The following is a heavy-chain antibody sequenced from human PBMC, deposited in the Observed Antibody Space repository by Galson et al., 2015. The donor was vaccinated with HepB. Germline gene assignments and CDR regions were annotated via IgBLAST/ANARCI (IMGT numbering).Heavy chain of an antibody. Sequence: SLRLSCAASGFTFSSYQIHWVRQAPGKGLEWVTVISYDGRDKYYADSVKGRFTIPRDNSKNMVYLQMNSLRAEDTAIYYCTRERLMMYATDYRGQGTLVTVSS. J-gene: IGHJ4*02. CDR3: TRERLMMYATDY. V-gene: IGHV3-30*03. CDR1: GFTFSSYQ. CDR2: ISYDGRDK. D-gene: IGHD2-8*01.